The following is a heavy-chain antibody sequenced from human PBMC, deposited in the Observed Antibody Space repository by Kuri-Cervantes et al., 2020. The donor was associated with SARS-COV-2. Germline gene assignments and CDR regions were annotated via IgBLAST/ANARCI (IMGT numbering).Heavy chain of an antibody. D-gene: IGHD3-22*01. Sequence: ASVKVSCKASGYTFTGYYMHWVRQAPGQGLEWMGWINPNSGGTNYAQKCQGWVTMTRDTSISTVYMELSRLRSDDTAVYYCARSTPSRRLVVISQGGAFDIWGQGTMVTVSS. CDR1: GYTFTGYY. CDR3: ARSTPSRRLVVISQGGAFDI. J-gene: IGHJ3*02. CDR2: INPNSGGT. V-gene: IGHV1-2*04.